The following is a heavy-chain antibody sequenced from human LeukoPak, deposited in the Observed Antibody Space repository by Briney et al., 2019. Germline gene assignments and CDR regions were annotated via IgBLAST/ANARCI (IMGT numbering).Heavy chain of an antibody. Sequence: GGSLRLFCAASGFTVSSNYMSWVRQAPGKGLEWVSDIYSGGSKYYADSVKGSFTIPRDNSKNTLYLQMNSLRAEDTAVYYCARLRDSSGYYFDYWGQGTLVTVSS. J-gene: IGHJ4*02. CDR2: IYSGGSK. CDR3: ARLRDSSGYYFDY. D-gene: IGHD3-22*01. V-gene: IGHV3-66*01. CDR1: GFTVSSNY.